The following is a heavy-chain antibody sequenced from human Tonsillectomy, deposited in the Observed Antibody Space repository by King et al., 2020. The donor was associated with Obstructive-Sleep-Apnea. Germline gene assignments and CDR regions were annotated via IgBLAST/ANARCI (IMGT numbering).Heavy chain of an antibody. V-gene: IGHV4-59*01. CDR3: ARGEGFTNWFDP. J-gene: IGHJ5*02. CDR2: IYYSGST. D-gene: IGHD1-26*01. Sequence: VQLQESGPGLVKPSETLSLTCTVSGGSISSYYWSWIRQPPGKGLEWIGYIYYSGSTNYNPSLKSRVTISVDTSKNQFSLKLSSVTAADTAVYYCARGEGFTNWFDPWGQGTLVTVSS. CDR1: GGSISSYY.